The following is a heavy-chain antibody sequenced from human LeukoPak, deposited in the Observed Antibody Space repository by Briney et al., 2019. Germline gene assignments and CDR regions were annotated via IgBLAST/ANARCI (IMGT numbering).Heavy chain of an antibody. V-gene: IGHV3-74*01. CDR2: INSDGRST. J-gene: IGHJ4*02. Sequence: PGGSLRLSCAAAGFTFSSYWMHWVRQAPGKGLVWVSRINSDGRSTTYADSVKGRFTISRDNAKNTLYLQMNSLRAEDTAVYYCAREYYYDSYFDYWGQGTLVTVSS. CDR3: AREYYYDSYFDY. D-gene: IGHD3-22*01. CDR1: GFTFSSYW.